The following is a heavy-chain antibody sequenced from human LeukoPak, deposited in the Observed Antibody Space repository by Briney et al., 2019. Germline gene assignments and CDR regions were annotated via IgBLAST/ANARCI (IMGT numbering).Heavy chain of an antibody. CDR3: AGRPGIAAAGNKEKDYYYYGMDV. Sequence: SVKVSCKASGGTFSSYAISWVRPAPGQGLEWMGRIIPILGIANYAQKFQGRVTITADKSTSTAYMELSSLRSEDTAVYYCAGRPGIAAAGNKEKDYYYYGMDVWGQGTTVTVSS. V-gene: IGHV1-69*04. J-gene: IGHJ6*02. CDR1: GGTFSSYA. D-gene: IGHD6-13*01. CDR2: IIPILGIA.